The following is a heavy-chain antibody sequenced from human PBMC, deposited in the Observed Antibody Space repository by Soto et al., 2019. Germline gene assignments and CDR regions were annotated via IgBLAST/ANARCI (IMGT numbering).Heavy chain of an antibody. D-gene: IGHD5-18*01. Sequence: PSETLSLTCAVYGGSFSGYYWSWIRQPPGKGLEWIGEINHSGSTNYNPSLKSRVTISVDTSKNQFSLKLSSMTAADTAVYYCAREMDTAMDTAYYYGMDVWGQGTAVTVSS. J-gene: IGHJ6*02. CDR1: GGSFSGYY. V-gene: IGHV4-34*01. CDR3: AREMDTAMDTAYYYGMDV. CDR2: INHSGST.